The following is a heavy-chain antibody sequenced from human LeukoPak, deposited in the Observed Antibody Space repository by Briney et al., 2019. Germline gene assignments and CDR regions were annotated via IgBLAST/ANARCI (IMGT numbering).Heavy chain of an antibody. J-gene: IGHJ3*02. CDR1: GGPISSYS. CDR3: ARGRIGDKTFDI. V-gene: IGHV4-4*07. D-gene: IGHD2/OR15-2a*01. CDR2: IYTSGST. Sequence: SETLSLTCTVSGGPISSYSWNWIRQPAGKGLEWIGRIYTSGSTNFNLSLQSRVTMSVDTSKNQFSLKLTSVTAADTAMYYCARGRIGDKTFDIWGQGTMVTVSS.